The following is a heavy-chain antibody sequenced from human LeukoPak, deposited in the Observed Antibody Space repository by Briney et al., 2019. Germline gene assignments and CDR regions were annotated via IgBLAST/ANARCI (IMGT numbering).Heavy chain of an antibody. J-gene: IGHJ6*03. CDR1: GYTFTNYY. CDR3: ARGYSSGWYIYYYMDV. D-gene: IGHD6-19*01. V-gene: IGHV1-46*01. CDR2: INPGGDNT. Sequence: ASVKVSCKASGYTFTNYYIHWVRQAPGQGLEWMGLINPGGDNTDYAQNFQGRVTMTRDTSTSTVYMGLSSLRSEDTAVYYCARGYSSGWYIYYYMDVWGKGTTVTISS.